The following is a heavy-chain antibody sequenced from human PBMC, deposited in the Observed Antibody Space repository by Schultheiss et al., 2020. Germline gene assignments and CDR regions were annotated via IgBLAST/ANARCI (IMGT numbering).Heavy chain of an antibody. CDR2: INAGNGNT. CDR1: GYTFTSYA. V-gene: IGHV1-3*01. Sequence: ASVKVSCKASGYTFTSYAMHWVRQAPGQRLEWMGWINAGNGNTKYSQKFQGRVTITRDTSASTAYMELSSLRSEDTAVYYCARASSGSDALNYYYYYIDVWGKGTTVTGSS. CDR3: ARASSGSDALNYYYYYIDV. J-gene: IGHJ6*03. D-gene: IGHD3-10*01.